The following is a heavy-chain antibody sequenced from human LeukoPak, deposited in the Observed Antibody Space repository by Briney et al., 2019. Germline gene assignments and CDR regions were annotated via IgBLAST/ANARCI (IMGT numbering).Heavy chain of an antibody. Sequence: GGSLRLSCAASGFTFSNYAMSWVRQAPGKGLEWVSAISGSGGSTYYADSVKGRFTISRDNSKNTLSLQMNSLRAEDTAVYYCAKGSAVGVAGTTNSDYWGQGTLVTVSS. CDR3: AKGSAVGVAGTTNSDY. D-gene: IGHD6-19*01. J-gene: IGHJ4*02. V-gene: IGHV3-23*01. CDR1: GFTFSNYA. CDR2: ISGSGGST.